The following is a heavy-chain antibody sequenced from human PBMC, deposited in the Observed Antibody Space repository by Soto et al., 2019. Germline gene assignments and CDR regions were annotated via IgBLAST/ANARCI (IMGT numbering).Heavy chain of an antibody. Sequence: PSETLSLTCTVSSGSISSGDYYWSWIRQHPGKGLEWIGYIYYSGNTYYNPSLKSRVAISVDTSKKQFSLKLSSVTAADTAVYFCARGYSSTWYSDYWGQGTLVTVSS. D-gene: IGHD6-13*01. CDR3: ARGYSSTWYSDY. CDR1: SGSISSGDYY. J-gene: IGHJ4*02. CDR2: IYYSGNT. V-gene: IGHV4-31*03.